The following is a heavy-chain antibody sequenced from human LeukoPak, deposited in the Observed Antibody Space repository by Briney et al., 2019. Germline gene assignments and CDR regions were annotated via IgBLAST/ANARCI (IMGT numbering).Heavy chain of an antibody. Sequence: GGSLRLSCAASGFTFCNSAMHWVREAPGKGLEWVSDISGSGGSTYYADSVKGRFTISRDNSKNTLYLQMNSLRAEDTAVYYCAKRIQSAMATGYWGQGTLVTVSS. J-gene: IGHJ4*02. CDR2: ISGSGGST. CDR3: AKRIQSAMATGY. V-gene: IGHV3-23*01. CDR1: GFTFCNSA. D-gene: IGHD5-18*01.